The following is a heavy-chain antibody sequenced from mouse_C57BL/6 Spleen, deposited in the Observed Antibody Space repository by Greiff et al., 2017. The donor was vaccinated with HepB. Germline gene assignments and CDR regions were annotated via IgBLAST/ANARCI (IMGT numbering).Heavy chain of an antibody. CDR1: GYAFSSSW. CDR3: ARRRAAYYSNYDAMDY. V-gene: IGHV1-82*01. D-gene: IGHD2-5*01. Sequence: QVQLQQPGPELVKPGASVKISCKASGYAFSSSWMNWVKQRPGKGLEWIGRIYPGDGDTNYNGKFKGKATLTADKSSSTAYMQLSSLTSEDSAVYFCARRRAAYYSNYDAMDYWGQGTSVTVSS. CDR2: IYPGDGDT. J-gene: IGHJ4*01.